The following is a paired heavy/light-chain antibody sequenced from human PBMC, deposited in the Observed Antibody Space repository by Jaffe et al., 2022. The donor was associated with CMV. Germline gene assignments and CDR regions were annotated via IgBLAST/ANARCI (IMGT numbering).Light chain of an antibody. CDR3: MQALQTPRT. J-gene: IGKJ1*01. CDR2: LGS. Sequence: DIVMTQSPISLPVTPGEPASISCRSSQSLLHSNGYNYLDWYVQKPGQSPHLLINLGSNRASGVPDRFSGSGSGTDFTLKIRRVEAEDVGVYYCMQALQTPRTFGQGTKVEIK. CDR1: QSLLHSNGYNY. V-gene: IGKV2-28*01.
Heavy chain of an antibody. Sequence: EVQLVESGGDLVQPGGSLRLSCVASGFMFSDYYMDWVRQAPGRGLEWVGRIRNKNNSYTTEYAASVKGRFTISRDDSKKSLYLQMNSLKTEDTAVYYCTRSWGRGNFDYWGQGILVTVSS. CDR1: GFMFSDYY. CDR2: IRNKNNSYTT. D-gene: IGHD3-16*01. V-gene: IGHV3-72*01. J-gene: IGHJ4*02. CDR3: TRSWGRGNFDY.